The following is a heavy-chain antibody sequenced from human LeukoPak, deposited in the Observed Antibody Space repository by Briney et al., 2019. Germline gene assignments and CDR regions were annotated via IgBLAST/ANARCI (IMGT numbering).Heavy chain of an antibody. CDR3: AREYSSSWYSHYYYYYYMDV. J-gene: IGHJ6*03. CDR2: ISAYNGNT. Sequence: GASVKVSCKASGYTFTSYGVSWVRQAPGQGLEWMGWISAYNGNTNYAQKLQGRVTMTTDTSTSTAYMELRSLRSDDTAVYYCAREYSSSWYSHYYYYYYMDVWGKGTTVTISS. D-gene: IGHD6-13*01. V-gene: IGHV1-18*01. CDR1: GYTFTSYG.